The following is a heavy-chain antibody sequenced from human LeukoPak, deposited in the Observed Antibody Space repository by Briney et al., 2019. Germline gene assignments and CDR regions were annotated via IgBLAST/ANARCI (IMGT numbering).Heavy chain of an antibody. CDR3: ARVYGYYYYYMDV. D-gene: IGHD4-17*01. CDR2: INPDNDDT. J-gene: IGHJ6*03. Sequence: GASVKVSCKASGYTFSSNGIIWVRQAPGQGLEWMGWINPDNDDTKYGQTFQGRLTMTTDTSTSTTYMELRNLRSDDTAVYYCARVYGYYYYYMDVWGKGTTVTVSS. V-gene: IGHV1-18*01. CDR1: GYTFSSNG.